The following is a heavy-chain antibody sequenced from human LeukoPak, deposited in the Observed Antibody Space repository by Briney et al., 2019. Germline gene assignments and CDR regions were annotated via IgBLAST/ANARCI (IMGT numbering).Heavy chain of an antibody. D-gene: IGHD5-18*01. V-gene: IGHV4-34*01. CDR3: ARGGRGYSYRY. J-gene: IGHJ4*02. CDR1: GGSFSGYY. Sequence: SETLSLTCAVYGGSFSGYYWSWIRQPPGKGLEWIGEINHSGSTNYNPSLKSRVTISVDTSKNQFSLKLSSVTAADTAVYYCARGGRGYSYRYWGQGTLVTVSS. CDR2: INHSGST.